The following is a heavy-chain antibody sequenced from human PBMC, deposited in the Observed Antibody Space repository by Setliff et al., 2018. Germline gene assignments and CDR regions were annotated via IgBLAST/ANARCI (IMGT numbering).Heavy chain of an antibody. CDR3: AKVGKSGTWDQYFQY. CDR2: ISGSGGST. V-gene: IGHV3-23*01. CDR1: GFTFSSYA. J-gene: IGHJ1*01. Sequence: GGSLRLSCAASGFTFSSYAMTWVRQAPGKGLEWVSVISGSGGSTCYADSVKGRFTISRDNSQNTVFLQVNSLRPEDSAVYYCAKVGKSGTWDQYFQYWGQGTLVTVSS. D-gene: IGHD3-10*01.